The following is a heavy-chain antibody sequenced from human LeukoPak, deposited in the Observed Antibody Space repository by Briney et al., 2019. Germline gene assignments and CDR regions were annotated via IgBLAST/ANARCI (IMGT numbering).Heavy chain of an antibody. CDR1: GYTFTSYG. CDR2: ISAYNGNT. V-gene: IGHV1-18*01. Sequence: ASVKVSCKASGYTFTSYGISWVRQAPGQGLEWMGWISAYNGNTNYAQKLQGRVTMTTDTSTSTAYMELRSLRSDDTAVYYCARDVALREDIVVVPAAISYWFDPWGQGTLVTVSS. J-gene: IGHJ5*02. D-gene: IGHD2-2*01. CDR3: ARDVALREDIVVVPAAISYWFDP.